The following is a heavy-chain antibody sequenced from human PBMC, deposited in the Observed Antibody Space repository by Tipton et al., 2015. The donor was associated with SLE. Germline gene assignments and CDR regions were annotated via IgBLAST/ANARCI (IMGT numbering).Heavy chain of an antibody. CDR2: ILYSGDT. CDR1: GGSITSHY. V-gene: IGHV4-59*11. J-gene: IGHJ4*02. D-gene: IGHD3-22*01. Sequence: TLSLTCTVSGGSITSHYWSWIRQPPGKGLEWIGNILYSGDTNYNPSLKSRVTISVDTSKNQFPLKLSSVTAADTAVYYCAREVHYYDSSGYPDYWGQGTLVTVSS. CDR3: AREVHYYDSSGYPDY.